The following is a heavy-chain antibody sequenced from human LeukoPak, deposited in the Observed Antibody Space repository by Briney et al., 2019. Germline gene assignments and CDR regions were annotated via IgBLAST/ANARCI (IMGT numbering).Heavy chain of an antibody. Sequence: SETLSLTCTVSGGSISGYSWSWIRQPPGKGLEWIGYVYYSGITNYNPSLKSRVTISVGTSKNHFSLKLTSVTAADTAVYYCARLLGWSGPINWFDPWGRGTLVTVSS. D-gene: IGHD3-3*01. CDR2: VYYSGIT. V-gene: IGHV4-59*08. CDR1: GGSISGYS. J-gene: IGHJ5*02. CDR3: ARLLGWSGPINWFDP.